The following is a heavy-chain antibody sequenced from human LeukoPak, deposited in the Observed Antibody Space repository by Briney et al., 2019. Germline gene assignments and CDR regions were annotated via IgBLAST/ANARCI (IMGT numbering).Heavy chain of an antibody. CDR1: GFTFSSYG. V-gene: IGHV3-7*01. Sequence: PGGSLRLSCAASGFTFSSYGMHWVRQAPGKGLEWVGNIDEGGSGKWYVDSVKGRFTMSRDNAKNSLFLEMNSLRVEDTAIYYCARDRGDGYNYRSPFDSWGQGTLVTVSS. D-gene: IGHD5-24*01. CDR3: ARDRGDGYNYRSPFDS. CDR2: IDEGGSGK. J-gene: IGHJ4*02.